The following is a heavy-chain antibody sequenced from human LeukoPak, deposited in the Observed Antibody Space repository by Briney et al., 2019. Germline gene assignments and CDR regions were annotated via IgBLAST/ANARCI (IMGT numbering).Heavy chain of an antibody. CDR3: ARDYGDWGGLNY. D-gene: IGHD4-17*01. J-gene: IGHJ4*02. CDR1: GYTFTGYY. Sequence: GASVKVSCKASGYTFTGYYMHWVRQAPGQGLEWMGWINPNSGGTNYAQKFQGRATMTRDTSISTAYMELSRLRSDDTAVYYCARDYGDWGGLNYWGQGTLVIVSS. V-gene: IGHV1-2*02. CDR2: INPNSGGT.